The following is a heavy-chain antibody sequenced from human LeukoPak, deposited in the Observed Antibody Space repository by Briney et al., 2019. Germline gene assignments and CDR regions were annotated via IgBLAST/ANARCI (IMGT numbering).Heavy chain of an antibody. CDR3: ARPRLLYGSGPILV. V-gene: IGHV4-34*01. J-gene: IGHJ4*02. Sequence: SETLSLTCAVYGGSFSGYSWTWIRQPPGKGLEWIGEMSHSGYHNYNPSLKSRVAISVDTSKNQFSLNLTSVTAADTAVYYCARPRLLYGSGPILVWGQGNLVTVSS. CDR1: GGSFSGYS. D-gene: IGHD3-10*01. CDR2: MSHSGYH.